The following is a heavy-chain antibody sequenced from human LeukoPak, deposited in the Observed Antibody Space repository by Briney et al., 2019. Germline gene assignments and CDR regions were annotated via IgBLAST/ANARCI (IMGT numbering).Heavy chain of an antibody. CDR1: GYTFTSYD. V-gene: IGHV1-8*03. CDR2: MNPNSGNT. CDR3: ARVLGGVIDFWRSGDDAFDI. Sequence: PGASVKVSCKASGYTFTSYDINWVRQATGQGLEWMGWMNPNSGNTGYAQKFQGRVTITRNTSISTAYMELSSLRSEDTAVYYCARVLGGVIDFWRSGDDAFDIWGQGTMVTVSS. J-gene: IGHJ3*02. D-gene: IGHD3/OR15-3a*01.